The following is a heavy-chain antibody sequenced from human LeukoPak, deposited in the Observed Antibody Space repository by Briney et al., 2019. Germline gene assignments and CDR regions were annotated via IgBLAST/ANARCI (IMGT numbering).Heavy chain of an antibody. V-gene: IGHV4-59*01. CDR3: TSGGMVSGDY. CDR2: IYYSGST. CDR1: GGSINSYY. J-gene: IGHJ4*01. D-gene: IGHD2-8*01. Sequence: SETLSLTCIVSGGSINSYYWSWIRQPLGKGLEWIGYIYYSGSTNYNPSLKSRVTISRDTSKNQFSLKLRSVTAADTAVYYCTSGGMVSGDYWGHGTLVTVSS.